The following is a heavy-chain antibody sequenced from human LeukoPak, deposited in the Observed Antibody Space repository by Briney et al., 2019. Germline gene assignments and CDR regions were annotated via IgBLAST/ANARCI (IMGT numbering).Heavy chain of an antibody. D-gene: IGHD2-15*01. CDR3: VVGGSPGY. CDR1: GLAFSAYK. Sequence: GGSLRLSCAASGLAFSAYKMHWVSQAPRKGLVWVSRIYTDGYTTDYADFVQGRFTASRDNTKNTWPLEMNSLRAEDTAVYYCVVGGSPGYWGQGTLVTVSS. V-gene: IGHV3-74*01. CDR2: IYTDGYTT. J-gene: IGHJ4*02.